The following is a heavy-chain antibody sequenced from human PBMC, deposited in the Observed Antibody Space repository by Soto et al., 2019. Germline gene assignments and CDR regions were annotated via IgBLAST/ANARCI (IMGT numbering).Heavy chain of an antibody. CDR1: GFPFSHYE. D-gene: IGHD1-26*01. CDR3: AALEGSFSHHYYNMDV. J-gene: IGHJ6*02. Sequence: GGSLRLSCVASGFPFSHYEMNWVRQAPGKGLEWISYISSSGSTIFYADAVRGRFTVSRENAQKSLFLQMNSLRVDDTGVYYCAALEGSFSHHYYNMDVWGLGTTVTVSS. V-gene: IGHV3-48*03. CDR2: ISSSGSTI.